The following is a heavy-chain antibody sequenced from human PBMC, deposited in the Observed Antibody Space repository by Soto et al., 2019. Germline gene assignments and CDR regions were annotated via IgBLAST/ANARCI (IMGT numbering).Heavy chain of an antibody. D-gene: IGHD3-3*01. CDR1: GFTFSSYG. J-gene: IGHJ4*02. V-gene: IGHV3-30*18. Sequence: GGSLRLSCAGSGFTFSSYGMHWVRQAPGKGLEWVAVISYDGSNKYYADSVKGRFTISRDNSKNTLYLQMNSLGADDTAIYYCAKDLTSYEYWGQGTVVTVSS. CDR3: AKDLTSYEY. CDR2: ISYDGSNK.